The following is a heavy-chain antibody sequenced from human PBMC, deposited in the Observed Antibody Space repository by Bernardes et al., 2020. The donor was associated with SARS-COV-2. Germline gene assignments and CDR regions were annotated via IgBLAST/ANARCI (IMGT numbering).Heavy chain of an antibody. Sequence: GSLRLSCAASGFTFSSYSMNWVRQAPGKGLEWVSYISSSSSTIYYADSLKGRFTISRDNAKNSLYLQMNSLRAEDTAVYYCARGSQDCSSTSCYLNYYYYYMDVWGKGTTVTVSS. J-gene: IGHJ6*03. CDR2: ISSSSSTI. CDR3: ARGSQDCSSTSCYLNYYYYYMDV. D-gene: IGHD2-2*01. CDR1: GFTFSSYS. V-gene: IGHV3-48*04.